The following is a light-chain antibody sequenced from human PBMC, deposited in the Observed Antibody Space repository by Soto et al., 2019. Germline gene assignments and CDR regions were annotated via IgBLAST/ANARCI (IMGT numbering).Light chain of an antibody. J-gene: IGKJ5*01. Sequence: EIVFAQSPGTPSLSPGERATLSCRASQSVSSYLAWYQQKPGQAPRLLIYDASNRATGIPARFSGSGSGTDFTLTISSLEPEDFAVYYCQQRSNWPPTFGQGTRLEI. CDR1: QSVSSY. V-gene: IGKV3-11*01. CDR3: QQRSNWPPT. CDR2: DAS.